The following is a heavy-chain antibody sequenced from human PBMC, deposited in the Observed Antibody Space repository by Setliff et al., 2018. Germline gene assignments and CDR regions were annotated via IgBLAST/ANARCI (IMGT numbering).Heavy chain of an antibody. CDR2: IKQDESEK. CDR3: LGSLRKINSFDI. J-gene: IGHJ3*02. V-gene: IGHV3-7*01. Sequence: AGGSLRLSCAASGFTFTNYWINWVRQAPGKGLEWVANIKQDESEKHYVGSVKGRFTISRDNARNSVYLQMNSLRAEDAAVYYCLGSLRKINSFDIWGQGTMVTVSS. CDR1: GFTFTNYW. D-gene: IGHD2-21*01.